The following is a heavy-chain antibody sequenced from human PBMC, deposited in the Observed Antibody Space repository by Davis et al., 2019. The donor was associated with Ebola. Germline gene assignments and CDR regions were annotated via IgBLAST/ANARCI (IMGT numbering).Heavy chain of an antibody. J-gene: IGHJ4*02. V-gene: IGHV3-74*01. Sequence: HTGGSLRLSCAASGFTFSSYSMNWVRQAPGKGLEWVSRINSDGSSTSYADSVKGRFTISRDNAKNTLYLQMNSLRAEDTAVYYCARGEAAGSGDNVWGQGTLVTVSS. CDR1: GFTFSSYS. D-gene: IGHD6-13*01. CDR2: INSDGSST. CDR3: ARGEAAGSGDNV.